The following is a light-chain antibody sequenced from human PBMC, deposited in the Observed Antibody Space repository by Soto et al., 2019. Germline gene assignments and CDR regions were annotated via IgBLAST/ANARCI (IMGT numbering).Light chain of an antibody. Sequence: DIQMTQSPSTLSVSVGDGVTITCRASQSISSWLAWYQQKPGKAPKLLIYKASSLESGVPSRFSGSGSGTEFTLTISSLQPDDFATYYCQKYNSYSWTFGQGTKVEIK. CDR1: QSISSW. CDR3: QKYNSYSWT. V-gene: IGKV1-5*03. J-gene: IGKJ1*01. CDR2: KAS.